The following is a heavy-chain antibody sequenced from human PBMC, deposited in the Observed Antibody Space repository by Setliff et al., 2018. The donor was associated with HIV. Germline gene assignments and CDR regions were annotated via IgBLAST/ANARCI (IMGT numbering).Heavy chain of an antibody. CDR2: ISSISSPT. V-gene: IGHV3-48*04. CDR1: GFTFSMYS. D-gene: IGHD6-6*01. J-gene: IGHJ4*03. Sequence: GGSLRLSCAASGFTFSMYSMNWVRQAPGKGLEWISYISSISSPTYYADSVKGRFTISRDNAKNSVLLQMNSLRVEDTAMYYCARDWPSSTAAGDCWGQGTVVTVSS. CDR3: ARDWPSSTAAGDC.